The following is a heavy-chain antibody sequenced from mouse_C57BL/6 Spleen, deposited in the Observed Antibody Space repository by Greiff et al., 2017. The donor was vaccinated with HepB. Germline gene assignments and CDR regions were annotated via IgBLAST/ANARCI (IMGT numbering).Heavy chain of an antibody. V-gene: IGHV5-6*01. D-gene: IGHD3-2*02. CDR2: ISSGGSYT. CDR1: GFTFSSYG. J-gene: IGHJ3*01. CDR3: ARQDSSGYHY. Sequence: EVQVVESGGDLVKPGGSLKLSCAASGFTFSSYGMSWVRQTPDKRLEWVATISSGGSYTYYPDSVKGRFTISRDNAKNTLYLQMSSLKSEDTAMYYCARQDSSGYHYWGQGTLVTVSA.